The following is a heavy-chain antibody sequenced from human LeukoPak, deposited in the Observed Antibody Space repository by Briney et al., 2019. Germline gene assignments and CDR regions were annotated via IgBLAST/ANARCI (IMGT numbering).Heavy chain of an antibody. CDR1: GGSINNYY. CDR3: ARHYSVVVDY. D-gene: IGHD3-22*01. V-gene: IGHV4-59*01. Sequence: PSETLSLTCTVSGGSINNYYWSWIWQPPGKGLEWIGYIYYSGSTNYNPSLKSRVTISVDTSKNQFSLKLSSVTAADTAVYYCARHYSVVVDYWGQGTLVTVSS. J-gene: IGHJ4*02. CDR2: IYYSGST.